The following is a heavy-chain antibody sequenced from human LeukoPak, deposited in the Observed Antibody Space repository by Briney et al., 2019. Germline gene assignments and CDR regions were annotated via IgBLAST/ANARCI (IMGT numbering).Heavy chain of an antibody. J-gene: IGHJ3*02. V-gene: IGHV3-21*01. Sequence: NPGGSLRLSCEASGFTFSSYTMNWVRRAPGKGLEWVSSISSSSSYIYYADSMKGRFTISRDNAKNSLYLQMNSLRAEDTAVYYCARGETYYYDSVDAFDIWGQGTMVTVSS. CDR3: ARGETYYYDSVDAFDI. D-gene: IGHD3-22*01. CDR1: GFTFSSYT. CDR2: ISSSSSYI.